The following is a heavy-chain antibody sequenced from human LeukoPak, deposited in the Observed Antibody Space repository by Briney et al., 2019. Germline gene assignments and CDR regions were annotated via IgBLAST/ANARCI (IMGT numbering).Heavy chain of an antibody. Sequence: GGSLRLSCAASGFTFSNYWMHWVRQAPGKGLVWVSRINSDGSSTSYADSVRGRFTISRDNAKNTLSLQMNSLRVDDTAVYYCASGLYWGQGTLVTVSS. CDR3: ASGLY. CDR1: GFTFSNYW. V-gene: IGHV3-74*01. J-gene: IGHJ4*02. CDR2: INSDGSST.